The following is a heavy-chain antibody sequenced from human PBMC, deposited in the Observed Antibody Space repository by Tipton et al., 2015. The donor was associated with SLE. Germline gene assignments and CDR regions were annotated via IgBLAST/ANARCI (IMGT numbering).Heavy chain of an antibody. D-gene: IGHD3-10*01. J-gene: IGHJ5*02. CDR3: ARGEGYYGSGSYQGWFDP. V-gene: IGHV4-34*01. CDR2: INHSGST. CDR1: GGSFSYYY. Sequence: TLSLTCAVYGGSFSYYYWTWIRQPPGKGLEWIGEINHSGSTIYNPSPKSRVTISVDTSKNQYSLKLDSVTAADTAVYSCARGEGYYGSGSYQGWFDPWGQGTLVTVSS.